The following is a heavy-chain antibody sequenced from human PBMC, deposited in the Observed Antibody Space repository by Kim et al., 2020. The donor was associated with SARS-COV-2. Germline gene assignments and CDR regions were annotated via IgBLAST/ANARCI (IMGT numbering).Heavy chain of an antibody. D-gene: IGHD4-4*01. V-gene: IGHV3-48*02. CDR3: ARANLRGRDYSSYYYYYMDV. Sequence: GGSLRLSCAASGFTFSSYSMNWVRQAPGKGLEWVSYISSSSSTIYYADSVKGRFTISRDNAKNSLYLQMNSLRDEDTAVYYCARANLRGRDYSSYYYYYMDVWGKGTTVTVSS. CDR1: GFTFSSYS. J-gene: IGHJ6*03. CDR2: ISSSSSTI.